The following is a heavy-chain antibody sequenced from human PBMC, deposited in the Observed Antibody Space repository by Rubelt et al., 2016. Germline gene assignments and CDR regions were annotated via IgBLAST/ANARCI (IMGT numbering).Heavy chain of an antibody. V-gene: IGHV4-39*07. CDR2: IYYSGST. J-gene: IGHJ5*02. D-gene: IGHD6-25*01. Sequence: QVQLQQWGAGLLKPSETLSLTCTVSGGSISSTSYYWGWIRQPPGKGLEWIGSIYYSGSTYYNPSLKSRVTISVDTSENQFSLKLNSVTAADTAVYYCARDSDIKWFYAWGQGTLVTVSS. CDR3: ARDSDIKWFYA. CDR1: GGSISSTSYY.